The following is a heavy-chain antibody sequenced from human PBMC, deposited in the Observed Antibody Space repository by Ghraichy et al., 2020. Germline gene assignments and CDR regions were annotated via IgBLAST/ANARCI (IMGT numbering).Heavy chain of an antibody. J-gene: IGHJ5*02. CDR1: GDSVSTDSAT. CDR3: ARQVNGRLDP. CDR2: TYYRSKWLY. Sequence: SQTLSLTCAISGDSVSTDSATWNWIRQSPSRGLEWLGRTYYRSKWLYDYAVSVKSRITFNPDTSKNQFSLQLDSVTPEDTAVYFCARQVNGRLDPWGQGTRVHVSS. V-gene: IGHV6-1*01. D-gene: IGHD2-8*01.